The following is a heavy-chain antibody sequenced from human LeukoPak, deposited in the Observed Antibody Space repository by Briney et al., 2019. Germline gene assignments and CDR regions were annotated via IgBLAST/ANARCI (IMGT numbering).Heavy chain of an antibody. CDR3: ARRVERGSGYYY. CDR2: IYPGDSDT. J-gene: IGHJ4*02. CDR1: GYIFTNYW. Sequence: GESLKISCKGSGYIFTNYWIAWVRQMPGKGLEWMGTIYPGDSDTRYSPSFQGQITISDEKSISTAHLQWSSLKASDTAMYYCARRVERGSGYYYWGQGTLVTVSS. V-gene: IGHV5-51*01. D-gene: IGHD6-19*01.